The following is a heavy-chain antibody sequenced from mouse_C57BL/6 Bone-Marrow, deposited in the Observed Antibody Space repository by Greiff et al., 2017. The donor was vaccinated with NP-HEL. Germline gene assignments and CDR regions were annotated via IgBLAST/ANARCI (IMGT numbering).Heavy chain of an antibody. J-gene: IGHJ4*01. CDR1: GFTFTDYY. V-gene: IGHV7-3*01. Sequence: EVKLMESGGGLVQPGGSLSLSCAASGFTFTDYYMSWVLQPPGKALEWVGFIRNKANGYTIEYSASVKGRFTISRDNSQSILYLQMNALRAEDSATYYCARSIYYDYADDPFYGMDYWGQGTSVTVSS. CDR2: IRNKANGYTI. CDR3: ARSIYYDYADDPFYGMDY. D-gene: IGHD2-4*01.